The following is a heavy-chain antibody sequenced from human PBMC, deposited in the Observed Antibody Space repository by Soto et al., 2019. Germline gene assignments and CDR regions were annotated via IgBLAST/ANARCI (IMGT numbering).Heavy chain of an antibody. D-gene: IGHD6-19*01. CDR3: ARDGPTLAGSFDY. Sequence: GGSLRLSCAASGFTFSDYYMSWIRQAPGKGLEWVSYISSSSSYTNYADSVKGRFTISRDKARNSLYLQMNCLRAEDTAVYYCARDGPTLAGSFDYWGQGALVTVSS. J-gene: IGHJ4*02. V-gene: IGHV3-11*06. CDR2: ISSSSSYT. CDR1: GFTFSDYY.